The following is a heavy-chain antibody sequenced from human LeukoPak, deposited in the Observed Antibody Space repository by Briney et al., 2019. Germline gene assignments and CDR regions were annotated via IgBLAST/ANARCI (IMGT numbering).Heavy chain of an antibody. CDR3: ARAYSSGWYKDY. V-gene: IGHV1-2*02. D-gene: IGHD6-19*01. CDR1: GYTFVGYY. CDR2: IDPNSGGT. Sequence: ASVNVSCKASGYTFVGYYMHWVRQAPGQGPEWMGWIDPNSGGTNYAQKFQGRVTMTRDTSISTAYMELSRLRSDDTAVYYCARAYSSGWYKDYWGQGTLVTVSS. J-gene: IGHJ4*02.